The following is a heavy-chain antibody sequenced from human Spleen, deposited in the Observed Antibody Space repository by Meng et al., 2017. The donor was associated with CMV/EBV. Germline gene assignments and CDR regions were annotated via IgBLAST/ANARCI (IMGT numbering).Heavy chain of an antibody. D-gene: IGHD3-10*01. CDR2: INHSGST. V-gene: IGHV4-34*01. J-gene: IGHJ4*02. CDR3: ARGDYYGSGSYRRYFDY. Sequence: QGHVQQWGAGLLKPSETLSLTCAVYGGSFSGDYWSWIRQPPGKGLEWIGEINHSGSTNYNPSLKSRVTISVDTSKNQFSLKLSSVTAADTAVYYCARGDYYGSGSYRRYFDYWGQGTLVTVSS. CDR1: GGSFSGDY.